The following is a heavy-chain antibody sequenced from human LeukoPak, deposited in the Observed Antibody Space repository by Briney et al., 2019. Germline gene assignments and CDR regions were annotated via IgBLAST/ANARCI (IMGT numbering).Heavy chain of an antibody. CDR3: AREGYYDFWSGYYRGNWFDP. J-gene: IGHJ5*02. Sequence: KTSETLSFTCTVSGYSISSGYYWGWIRQPPGKGLEWIGSIYHSGSTYYNPSLKSRVTISVDTSKNQFSLKLSSVTAAGTAVYYCAREGYYDFWSGYYRGNWFDPWGQGTLVTVSS. CDR2: IYHSGST. D-gene: IGHD3-3*01. CDR1: GYSISSGYY. V-gene: IGHV4-38-2*02.